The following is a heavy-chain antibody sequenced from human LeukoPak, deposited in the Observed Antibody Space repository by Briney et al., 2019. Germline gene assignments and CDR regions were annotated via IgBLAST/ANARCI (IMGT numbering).Heavy chain of an antibody. CDR2: IIPIFVSA. CDR3: ARVGRSRGSLPNSYYYMDV. V-gene: IGHV1-69*05. D-gene: IGHD1-26*01. Sequence: SVRVSCKASGDIVNSYSISWVRQAAGQGLECLGGIIPIFVSANYAQKFQGRVTITTDQSTSTAYLELSSLSSEDTAVYYCARVGRSRGSLPNSYYYMDVWGKGTTVTVSS. CDR1: GDIVNSYS. J-gene: IGHJ6*03.